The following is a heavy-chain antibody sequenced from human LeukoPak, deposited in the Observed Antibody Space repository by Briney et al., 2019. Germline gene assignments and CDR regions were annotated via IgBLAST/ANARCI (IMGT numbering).Heavy chain of an antibody. CDR1: GGTFSSYA. V-gene: IGHV1-69*04. Sequence: SVKVSCKASGGTFSSYAISWVRQAPGQGLEWMGRIIPIFGIANYAQKFQGRVTITADKSTSTAYMELSSLRSEDTAVYYCARAPYYYDSRGPQLLGYYFDYWGQGTLVTVSS. D-gene: IGHD3-22*01. CDR2: IIPIFGIA. CDR3: ARAPYYYDSRGPQLLGYYFDY. J-gene: IGHJ4*02.